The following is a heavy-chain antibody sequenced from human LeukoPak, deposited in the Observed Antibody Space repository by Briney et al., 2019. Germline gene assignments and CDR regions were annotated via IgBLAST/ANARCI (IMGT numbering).Heavy chain of an antibody. V-gene: IGHV3-23*01. D-gene: IGHD3-10*01. Sequence: GGSLRLSCAASGFAFNNYAMSWVRQAPGKGLEWVSGISGSGGSTYYADFVKGRFTISRDNSKNTLYLQMNSLRAEDTAVYYCAKEGSPRVRGVMDYWGQGTLVTVSS. J-gene: IGHJ4*02. CDR2: ISGSGGST. CDR1: GFAFNNYA. CDR3: AKEGSPRVRGVMDY.